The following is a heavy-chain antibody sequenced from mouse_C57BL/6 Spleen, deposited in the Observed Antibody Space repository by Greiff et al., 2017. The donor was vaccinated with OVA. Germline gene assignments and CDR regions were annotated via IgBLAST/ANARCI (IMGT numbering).Heavy chain of an antibody. CDR2: IDPSDSET. CDR3: ARCYDYDYYAMDD. V-gene: IGHV1-52*01. CDR1: GYTFTSYW. Sequence: QVQLQQSGAELVRPGSSVKLSCKASGYTFTSYWMHWVKQRPIQGLEWIGNIDPSDSETHYNQKFKDKATLTVDKSSSTAYMQLSSLTSEDSAVYYCARCYDYDYYAMDDWGQGTSVTVSS. J-gene: IGHJ4*01. D-gene: IGHD2-4*01.